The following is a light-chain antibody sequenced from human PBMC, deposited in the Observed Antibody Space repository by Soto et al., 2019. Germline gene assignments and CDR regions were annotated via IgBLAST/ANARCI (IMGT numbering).Light chain of an antibody. V-gene: IGKV1-5*03. Sequence: DIQMTQSPSTLSASVGDRVMITCRASQNINNRLAWYQQRPGKSPKLLVYWASTLESGVPSRFSGSGSVTYFTLTISGLQPVDFAGFYCEQYNSYGWKLGEGDKVDIK. CDR1: QNINNR. CDR2: WAS. CDR3: EQYNSYGWK. J-gene: IGKJ1*01.